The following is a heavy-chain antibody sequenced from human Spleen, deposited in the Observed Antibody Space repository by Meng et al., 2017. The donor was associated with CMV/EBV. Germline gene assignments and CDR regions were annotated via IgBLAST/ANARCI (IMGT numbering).Heavy chain of an antibody. CDR2: VFYSGKT. V-gene: IGHV4-39*07. Sequence: SETLSLTCTVSRGSVNSGPHCWGWIRQPPGKGLEWIGSVFYSGKTDYNPSLKSRVTISVDTFKNHFSLKLTSVTAADTAVYYCARQRRYYNWFDPWGQGTLVTVSS. D-gene: IGHD2-15*01. CDR1: RGSVNSGPHC. CDR3: ARQRRYYNWFDP. J-gene: IGHJ5*02.